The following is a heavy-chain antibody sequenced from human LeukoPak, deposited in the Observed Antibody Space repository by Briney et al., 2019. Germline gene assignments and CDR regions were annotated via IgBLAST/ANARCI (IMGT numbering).Heavy chain of an antibody. Sequence: GGSLRLSCAASGFTFSSYAMNWVRQAPGKGLEWVSTISGSGSSTYYADSVKGRFTISRDNSKNTLYLQMNSLRAEDTAVYYCARVEYYYYYMDVWGKGTTVTVSS. J-gene: IGHJ6*03. CDR3: ARVEYYYYYMDV. V-gene: IGHV3-23*01. CDR2: ISGSGSST. CDR1: GFTFSSYA.